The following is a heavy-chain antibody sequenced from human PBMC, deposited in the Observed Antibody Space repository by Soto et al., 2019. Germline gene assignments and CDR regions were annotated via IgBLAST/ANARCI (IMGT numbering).Heavy chain of an antibody. CDR1: GGSFSGYY. Sequence: SETLSLTCAVYGGSFSGYYWSWIRQPPGKGLEWIGEINHSGSTNYNPSLKSRVTISVDTSKNQFSLKLSSVTAADTAVYYCARGVGMDGWGKGTTVTVAS. V-gene: IGHV4-34*01. CDR3: ARGVGMDG. CDR2: INHSGST. J-gene: IGHJ6*04.